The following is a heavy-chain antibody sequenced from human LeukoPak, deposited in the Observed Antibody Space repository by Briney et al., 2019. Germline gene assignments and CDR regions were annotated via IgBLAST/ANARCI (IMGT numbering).Heavy chain of an antibody. CDR1: GGTFSSYA. D-gene: IGHD6-13*01. CDR2: IIPIFGTA. V-gene: IGHV1-69*13. J-gene: IGHJ4*02. Sequence: ASVKVSCKASGGTFSSYAISWVRQAPGQGLEWMGGIIPIFGTANYAQKFQGRVTITADESTSTAYMELSSLRSEDTALYYCARGYSSSPPRWAFDYWGQGTLVTVSS. CDR3: ARGYSSSPPRWAFDY.